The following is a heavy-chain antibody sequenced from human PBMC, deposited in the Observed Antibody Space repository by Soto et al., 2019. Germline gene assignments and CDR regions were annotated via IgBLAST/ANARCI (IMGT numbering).Heavy chain of an antibody. D-gene: IGHD6-19*01. CDR2: IWYDGSNK. V-gene: IGHV3-33*01. CDR1: GFTFSSYG. Sequence: PGGSLRLSCAASGFTFSSYGMHWVRQAPGKGLEWVAVIWYDGSNKYYADSMKGRFTISRDNSKNTLYLQMNSLRAEDTAVYYCARDNKQWLIGGLGYWGQGTLVTVSS. J-gene: IGHJ4*02. CDR3: ARDNKQWLIGGLGY.